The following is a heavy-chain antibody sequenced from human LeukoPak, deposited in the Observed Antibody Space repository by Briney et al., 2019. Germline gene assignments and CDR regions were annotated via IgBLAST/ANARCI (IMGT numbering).Heavy chain of an antibody. Sequence: PSETLSLTCTVSGGSISSSSYYWGWIRQPPGKGLEWIGRIYYSGSTYYNPSLKSRVTISIDTSKNQFSLRLSSVTAADTAVYYCGRLLLEYYFDSWGQGTLVTVSS. CDR2: IYYSGST. J-gene: IGHJ4*02. V-gene: IGHV4-39*01. D-gene: IGHD3-22*01. CDR1: GGSISSSSYY. CDR3: GRLLLEYYFDS.